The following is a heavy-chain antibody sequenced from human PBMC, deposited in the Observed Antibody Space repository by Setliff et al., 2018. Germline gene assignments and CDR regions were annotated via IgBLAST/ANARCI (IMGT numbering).Heavy chain of an antibody. Sequence: ASVKVSCKVSGYTLTELSMHWVRQAPGKGLEWMGGFDPEDGETIYAQKFQGRVTMTEDTSTDTVYMELSSLRSEDTAVYYCATNSGGNTIDAFDIWGQGTMVTVS. CDR1: GYTLTELS. CDR2: FDPEDGET. J-gene: IGHJ3*02. CDR3: ATNSGGNTIDAFDI. V-gene: IGHV1-24*01. D-gene: IGHD2-15*01.